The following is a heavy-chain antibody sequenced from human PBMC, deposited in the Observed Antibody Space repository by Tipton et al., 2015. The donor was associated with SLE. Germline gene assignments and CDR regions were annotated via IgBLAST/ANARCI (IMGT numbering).Heavy chain of an antibody. CDR1: GFTFSNAW. J-gene: IGHJ4*02. V-gene: IGHV3-15*01. Sequence: SLRLSCAASGFTFSNAWMSWVRQAPGKGLEWVGRIKSKTDGGTTDYAAPVNGRFTISRDDLKNTLYLQMYTLKTEDTAVYYCTTHLSIAVSGLDYWGQGTLVTVSS. CDR3: TTHLSIAVSGLDY. CDR2: IKSKTDGGTT. D-gene: IGHD6-19*01.